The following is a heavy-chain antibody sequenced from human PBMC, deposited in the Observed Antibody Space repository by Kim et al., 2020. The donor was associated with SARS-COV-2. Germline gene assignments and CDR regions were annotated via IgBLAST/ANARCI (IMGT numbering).Heavy chain of an antibody. V-gene: IGHV1-69*02. Sequence: SVKVSCKASGGTFSSYTISWVRQAPGQGLEWMGRIIPILGIANYAQKFQGRVTITADKSTSTAYMELSSLRSEDTAVYYCARPYIAAADPYYYYGMDVWGQGTTVTVSS. J-gene: IGHJ6*02. CDR1: GGTFSSYT. CDR3: ARPYIAAADPYYYYGMDV. D-gene: IGHD6-13*01. CDR2: IIPILGIA.